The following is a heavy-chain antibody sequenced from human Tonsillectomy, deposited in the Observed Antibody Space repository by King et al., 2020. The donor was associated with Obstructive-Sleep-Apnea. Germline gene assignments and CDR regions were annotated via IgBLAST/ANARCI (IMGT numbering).Heavy chain of an antibody. D-gene: IGHD3-10*01. Sequence: QLQESGSGLVKPSQTLSLTCAVSGGSISSGGYSWSWIRQAPGKGLEWIGYIYHSGGTYYNPSPRSRVTISVDRSKNRFSLRLSSGTAADTAVYYCVRNYKGCGPNWYFDLWGRGTLVTVSS. CDR2: IYHSGGT. CDR1: GGSISSGGYS. J-gene: IGHJ2*01. V-gene: IGHV4-30-2*01. CDR3: VRNYKGCGPNWYFDL.